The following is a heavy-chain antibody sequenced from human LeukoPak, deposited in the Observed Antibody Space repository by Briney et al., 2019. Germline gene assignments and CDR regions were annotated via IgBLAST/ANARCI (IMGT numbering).Heavy chain of an antibody. CDR1: GYTFTSYY. CDR3: ARDPRDYGGNSNYWYFDL. Sequence: ASVTVSCKASGYTFTSYYMHWVRQAPGQGLEWMGIINPSGGSTSYAQKFQGRVTMTRDMSSSTVYMELSSLRSEDTAVYYCARDPRDYGGNSNYWYFDLWGRGTLVTVSS. CDR2: INPSGGST. D-gene: IGHD4-23*01. V-gene: IGHV1-46*01. J-gene: IGHJ2*01.